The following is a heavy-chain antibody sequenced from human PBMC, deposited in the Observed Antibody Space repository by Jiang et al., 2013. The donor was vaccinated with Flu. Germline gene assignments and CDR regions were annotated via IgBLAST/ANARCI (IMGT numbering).Heavy chain of an antibody. CDR3: AREGDGYNYPYYFDY. V-gene: IGHV3-53*01. CDR2: IYSGGST. Sequence: RLSCAASGFTVSSNYMSWVRQAPGKGLEWVSVIYSGGSTYYADSVKGRFTISRDNSKNTLYLQMNSLRAEDTAIYYCAREGDGYNYPYYFDYWGQGTLVTVSS. CDR1: GFTVSSNY. D-gene: IGHD5-24*01. J-gene: IGHJ4*02.